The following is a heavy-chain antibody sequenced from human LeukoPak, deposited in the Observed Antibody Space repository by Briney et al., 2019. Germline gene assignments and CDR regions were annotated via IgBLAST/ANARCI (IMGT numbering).Heavy chain of an antibody. CDR1: GFSFSNAW. V-gene: IGHV3-23*01. D-gene: IGHD4-23*01. Sequence: GGSLRLSCAGSGFSFSNAWLNWVRQVPGKGLEWVSAISGSGGTTYYADSVKGRFTISRDNSKNTLYLQMNSLRAEDTAVYYCAKGADDYGANPFDYWGQGTLVTVSS. CDR3: AKGADDYGANPFDY. CDR2: ISGSGGTT. J-gene: IGHJ4*02.